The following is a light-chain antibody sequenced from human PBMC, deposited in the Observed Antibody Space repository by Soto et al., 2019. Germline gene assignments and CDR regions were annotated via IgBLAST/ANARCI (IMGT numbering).Light chain of an antibody. Sequence: DIQMTQSPSSLSASVGDRLTISCRASQSVSSYLNWYQQKPGKAPKLLIYAAFSLQSGVPSRFSGSGSGTDFTPTISSLQPEDFATYYCQQSYSTPWTFGQGTKVDIK. CDR1: QSVSSY. V-gene: IGKV1-39*01. J-gene: IGKJ1*01. CDR3: QQSYSTPWT. CDR2: AAF.